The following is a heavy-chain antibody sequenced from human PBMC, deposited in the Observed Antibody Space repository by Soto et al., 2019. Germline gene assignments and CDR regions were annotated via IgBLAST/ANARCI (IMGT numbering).Heavy chain of an antibody. CDR1: GGSFSGYY. Sequence: SETLSLTCAVYGGSFSGYYWSWIRQPPGKGLEWIGEINHSGSTNYNPSLKSRVTISVDTSKNQFSLKLSSVTAADTAVYYCARGEGEVRGVIITDYYGMDVWGQGTTVTSP. D-gene: IGHD3-10*01. J-gene: IGHJ6*02. CDR3: ARGEGEVRGVIITDYYGMDV. V-gene: IGHV4-34*01. CDR2: INHSGST.